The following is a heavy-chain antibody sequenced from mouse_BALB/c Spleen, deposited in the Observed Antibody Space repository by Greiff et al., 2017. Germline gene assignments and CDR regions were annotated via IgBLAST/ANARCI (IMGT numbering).Heavy chain of an antibody. V-gene: IGHV5-9-3*01. CDR2: ISSGGSYT. CDR1: GFTFSSYA. Sequence: EVQLQESGGGLVKPGGSLKLSCAASGFTFSSYAMSWVRQTPEKRLEWVATISSGGSYTYYPDSVKGRFTISRDNAKNTLYLQMSSLRSEDTAMYYCARQETTATNYAMDYWGQGTSVTVSS. CDR3: ARQETTATNYAMDY. D-gene: IGHD1-2*01. J-gene: IGHJ4*01.